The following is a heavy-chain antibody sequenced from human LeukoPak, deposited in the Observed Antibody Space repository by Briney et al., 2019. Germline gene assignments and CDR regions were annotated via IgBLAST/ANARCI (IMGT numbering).Heavy chain of an antibody. D-gene: IGHD1-1*01. V-gene: IGHV1-69*13. J-gene: IGHJ3*02. CDR1: GGTFSSYA. CDR3: ARGNWNDEFDAFDI. CDR2: IIPIFGTA. Sequence: ASVKVSCTASGGTFSSYAISWVRQAPGQGLEWMGGIIPIFGTANYAQKFQGRVTITADESTSTAYMELSSLRSEDTAVYYCARGNWNDEFDAFDIWGQGTMVTVSS.